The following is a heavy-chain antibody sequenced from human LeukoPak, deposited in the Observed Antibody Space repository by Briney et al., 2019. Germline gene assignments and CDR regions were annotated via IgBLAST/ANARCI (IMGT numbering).Heavy chain of an antibody. D-gene: IGHD5-18*01. Sequence: GASVKVSCKASGYTFTGYYMHGVRQAPGQGLEWMGWINPNSGGTNYAQKFQGRLTMTGATSISTANKELSRLRSDDTAVYYGARTEIVDTAMVYYFDYWGQGTLVTVSS. CDR3: ARTEIVDTAMVYYFDY. J-gene: IGHJ4*02. CDR2: INPNSGGT. CDR1: GYTFTGYY. V-gene: IGHV1-2*02.